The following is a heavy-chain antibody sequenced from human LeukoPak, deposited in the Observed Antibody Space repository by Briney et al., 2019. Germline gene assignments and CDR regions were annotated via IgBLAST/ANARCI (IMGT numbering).Heavy chain of an antibody. Sequence: ASVKVSCKASGYTFTTYAIHWVRQAPGQRLEWMGWINTGNGNTKYSQKSQGRVTITRDTSASTAYMALSSLRFEDTAIYYCARVYRERSYFDYWGQGTLVTVSS. CDR3: ARVYRERSYFDY. J-gene: IGHJ4*02. CDR1: GYTFTTYA. CDR2: INTGNGNT. D-gene: IGHD4-11*01. V-gene: IGHV1-3*04.